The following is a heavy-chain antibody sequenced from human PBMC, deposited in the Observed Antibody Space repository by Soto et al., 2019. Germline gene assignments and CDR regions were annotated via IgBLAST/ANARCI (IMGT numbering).Heavy chain of an antibody. V-gene: IGHV5-51*01. CDR2: IYPGDSDT. CDR1: GNIFTSYW. D-gene: IGHD3-3*01. J-gene: IGHJ5*02. CDR3: ERGRDFWSCYYHCYRFAP. Sequence: ALKICCRGSGNIFTSYWNLWGRLMPGKDLESMGIIYPGDSDTRYSPSFQGQVTISADKSISTAYLQWSSLKASDTAMDYCERGRDFWSCYYHCYRFAPWRQGTLVNVSS.